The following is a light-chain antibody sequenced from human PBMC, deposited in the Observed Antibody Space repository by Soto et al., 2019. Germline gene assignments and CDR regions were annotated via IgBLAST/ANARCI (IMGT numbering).Light chain of an antibody. CDR3: HQYNFWPT. Sequence: EIVLTQSPGTLSLSPGERATLSCRASQSVSSSYLAWYQQKPGQAPRLLIYGASNRATGIPDRFSGSGSGTEFTLTISSLQSEDFAVYYCHQYNFWPTFGQGTKVDIK. CDR2: GAS. J-gene: IGKJ1*01. CDR1: QSVSSSY. V-gene: IGKV3-20*01.